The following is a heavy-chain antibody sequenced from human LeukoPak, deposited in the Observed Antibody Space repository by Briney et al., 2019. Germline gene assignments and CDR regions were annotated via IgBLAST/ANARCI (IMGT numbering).Heavy chain of an antibody. CDR3: ATYGLLWQI. Sequence: PSETLSLTCTVSGGSISSSSYYWGWIRRPPGKGLEWIGSIDYSGSTYYNPSLKSRVPISVDTSKHQFSLKLRSVTAADTAVYYCATYGLLWQIWGQGTLVTVSS. CDR2: IDYSGST. J-gene: IGHJ4*02. CDR1: GGSISSSSYY. D-gene: IGHD3-10*01. V-gene: IGHV4-39*01.